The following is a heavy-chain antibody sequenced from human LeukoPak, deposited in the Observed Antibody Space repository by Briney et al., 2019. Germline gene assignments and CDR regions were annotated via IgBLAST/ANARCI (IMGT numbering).Heavy chain of an antibody. CDR2: IYYSGSST. V-gene: IGHV4-59*08. Sequence: SETLSLTCTVSGGCISNYYWSWLRQPPGKGLEWIGYIYYSGSSTYYNPSLKSRVTISVDTSKNQFSLRLSSVTAADTALYYCARHGDGVSSGWCPLDYWGQGTLVTVSS. CDR1: GGCISNYY. J-gene: IGHJ4*02. D-gene: IGHD6-19*01. CDR3: ARHGDGVSSGWCPLDY.